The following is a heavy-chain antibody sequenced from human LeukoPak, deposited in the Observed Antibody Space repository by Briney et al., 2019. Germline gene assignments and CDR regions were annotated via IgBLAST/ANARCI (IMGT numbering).Heavy chain of an antibody. CDR2: VSSDGSTK. Sequence: GGSLRLSCAASGFTFSNFAMHWVRQAPGKGLEHVAVVSSDGSTKYYPDSVRGRFIISRDNFKSTVYLQMNSLRIDDTAVYHCAKDGGKAVAGTFDYWGQGTLVTVSS. CDR3: AKDGGKAVAGTFDY. CDR1: GFTFSNFA. D-gene: IGHD6-19*01. J-gene: IGHJ4*02. V-gene: IGHV3-30*04.